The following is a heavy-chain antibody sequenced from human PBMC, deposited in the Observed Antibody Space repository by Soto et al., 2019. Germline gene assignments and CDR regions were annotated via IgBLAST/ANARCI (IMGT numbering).Heavy chain of an antibody. D-gene: IGHD2-2*01. CDR1: GFTFSSYS. CDR2: ISSSSSYI. Sequence: GGSLRLSCAASGFTFSSYSMNWVRQAPGKGLEWVSSISSSSSYIYYADSVKGRFTISRDNAKNSLYLQMNSLRAEDTAVYYCARDLDRIVVADYWGQGTLVTVSS. J-gene: IGHJ4*02. V-gene: IGHV3-21*01. CDR3: ARDLDRIVVADY.